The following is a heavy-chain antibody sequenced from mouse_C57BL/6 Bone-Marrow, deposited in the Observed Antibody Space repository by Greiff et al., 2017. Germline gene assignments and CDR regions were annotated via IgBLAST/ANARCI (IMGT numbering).Heavy chain of an antibody. D-gene: IGHD2-13*01. CDR2: IHPSDSDT. CDR1: GYTFTSYW. CDR3: AIIRDYGAWFAY. J-gene: IGHJ3*01. Sequence: VQLQQPGAELVKPGASVKVSCKASGYTFTSYWMHWVKQRPGQGLEWIGRIHPSDSDTNYNQKFKGKATLSVDKSSSTAYMQLSSLTSEDSAVYYGAIIRDYGAWFAYWGQGTLVTVSA. V-gene: IGHV1-74*01.